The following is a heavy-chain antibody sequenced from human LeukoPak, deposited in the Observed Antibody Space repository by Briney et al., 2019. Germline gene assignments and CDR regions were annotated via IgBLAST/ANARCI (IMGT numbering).Heavy chain of an antibody. J-gene: IGHJ6*03. CDR2: ISTYNGNR. CDR1: GYTFNRYG. V-gene: IGHV1-18*01. Sequence: GASVKVFCNASGYTFNRYGISWVRQAPGQGLEWEGWISTYNGNRKYGKKLQGRVTMTTDTSTSTAYMELRSLRSDDTAVYYCAKTTVTSEDYYYYYMDVWGKGTTVTVSS. D-gene: IGHD4-17*01. CDR3: AKTTVTSEDYYYYYMDV.